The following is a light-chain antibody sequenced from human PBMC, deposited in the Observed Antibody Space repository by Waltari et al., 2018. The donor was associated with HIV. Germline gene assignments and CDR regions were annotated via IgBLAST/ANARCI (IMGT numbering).Light chain of an antibody. J-gene: IGLJ3*02. V-gene: IGLV1-47*01. CDR1: SSNIGSNY. CDR2: KND. CDR3: VAWDDSLSGLL. Sequence: QSVLTQPPSASGTPGQRVTISCSGSSSNIGSNYVYWFQQLPGTIPRLLIYKNDQRRAGVPDRFSGSKYGTSAALAISGLRSEDEADYSCVAWDDSLSGLLFGGGTKLTVL.